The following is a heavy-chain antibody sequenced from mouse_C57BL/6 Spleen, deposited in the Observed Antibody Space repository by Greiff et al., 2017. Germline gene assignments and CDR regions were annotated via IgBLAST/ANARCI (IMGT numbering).Heavy chain of an antibody. V-gene: IGHV1-82*01. D-gene: IGHD3-3*01. CDR2: IYPGDGDT. CDR3: ARKGTLDY. CDR1: GYAFSSSW. Sequence: QVQLKESGPELVKPGASVKISCKASGYAFSSSWMNWVKQRPGKGLEWIGRIYPGDGDTNYNGKFKGKATLTADKSSSTAYMQLSSLTSEDSAVYFCARKGTLDYWGQGTTLTVSS. J-gene: IGHJ2*01.